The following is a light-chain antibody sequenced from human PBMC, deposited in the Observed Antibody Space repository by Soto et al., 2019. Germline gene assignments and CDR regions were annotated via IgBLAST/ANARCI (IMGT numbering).Light chain of an antibody. V-gene: IGKV3-15*01. CDR1: ESVSRN. CDR3: QQYNSWPPIT. CDR2: DAS. Sequence: EVVMTQSPATLSVSAGERSTLSCLASESVSRNLAWYQQKPGQAPRLLIYDASTRATGIPDRFSGGGSGTEFTLTISSLQSEDFVVYYCQQYNSWPPITVGQGTRLEIK. J-gene: IGKJ5*01.